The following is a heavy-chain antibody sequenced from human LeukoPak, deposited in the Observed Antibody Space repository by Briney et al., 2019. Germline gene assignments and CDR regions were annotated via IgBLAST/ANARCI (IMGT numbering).Heavy chain of an antibody. CDR2: IWFDGSDK. V-gene: IGHV3-33*08. CDR3: ARGAAVAGTMRAFDI. Sequence: QSGGSLRLSCAASGFTFSSYAMHWVRQAPGKGLEWVAVIWFDGSDKYYADSVKGRFTISRDNSKNTLYVQMNSLRAEDTAVYYCARGAAVAGTMRAFDIWGQGTMVTVSS. D-gene: IGHD6-19*01. CDR1: GFTFSSYA. J-gene: IGHJ3*02.